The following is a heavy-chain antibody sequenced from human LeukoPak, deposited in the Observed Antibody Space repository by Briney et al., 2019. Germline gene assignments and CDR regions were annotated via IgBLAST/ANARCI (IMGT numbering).Heavy chain of an antibody. CDR1: GFTFSSYA. D-gene: IGHD3-22*01. Sequence: GGSLRLSCAASGFTFSSYAMHWVRQAPGKGLEWVAVISYDGSNKYYADSVKGRFTISRDNSKNTLYLQMNSLRAEDTAVYYCAREGPITMIVVVAYYFDYWGQGTLVTVSS. CDR3: AREGPITMIVVVAYYFDY. CDR2: ISYDGSNK. V-gene: IGHV3-30*01. J-gene: IGHJ4*02.